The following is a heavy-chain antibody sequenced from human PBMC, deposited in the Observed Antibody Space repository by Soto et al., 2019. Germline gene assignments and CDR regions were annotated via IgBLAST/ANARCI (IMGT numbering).Heavy chain of an antibody. V-gene: IGHV3-9*01. CDR2: ISWNSGSI. CDR1: GFTFDDYA. CDR3: AKDIQWLWAFDI. Sequence: EVQLVESGGGLVQPGRSLRLSCAASGFTFDDYAMHWVRQAPGKGLEWVSGISWNSGSIGYADSVKGRFTISRDNAKNCLYLQMNSLRAEDTALYYCAKDIQWLWAFDIWGQGTMVTVSS. D-gene: IGHD6-19*01. J-gene: IGHJ3*02.